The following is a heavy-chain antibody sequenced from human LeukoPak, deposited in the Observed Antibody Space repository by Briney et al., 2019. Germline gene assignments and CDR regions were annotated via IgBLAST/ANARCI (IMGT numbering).Heavy chain of an antibody. V-gene: IGHV1-2*02. J-gene: IGHJ5*02. CDR3: ARGDYYGSPKVVAA. CDR2: INPNSGDT. D-gene: IGHD3-10*01. CDR1: GYTFTGYY. Sequence: ASVKVSCKASGYTFTGYYMHWVRQAPGQGLEWMGWINPNSGDTNYAQKFQDRVTMTRDTSISTAYIELNLLRSDDTAVYYCARGDYYGSPKVVAAWGQGTLVTVSS.